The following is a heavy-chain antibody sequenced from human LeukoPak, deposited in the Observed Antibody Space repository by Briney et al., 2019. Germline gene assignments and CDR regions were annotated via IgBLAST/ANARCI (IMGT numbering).Heavy chain of an antibody. CDR3: AKVRGYSYGPFDS. J-gene: IGHJ4*02. CDR2: ISWNSDNV. D-gene: IGHD5-18*01. Sequence: GGSLRLSCTASGFTFDNYAMHWVRQAPGKGLEWVSQISWNSDNVGYADSVKGRFTISRDNAKNSLYLQMNSLRAEDTALYYCAKVRGYSYGPFDSWGQGTLVTVSS. V-gene: IGHV3-9*01. CDR1: GFTFDNYA.